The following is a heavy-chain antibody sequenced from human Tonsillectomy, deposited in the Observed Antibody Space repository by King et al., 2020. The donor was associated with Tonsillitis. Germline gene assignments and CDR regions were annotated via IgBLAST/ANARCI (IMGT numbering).Heavy chain of an antibody. D-gene: IGHD5-12*01. Sequence: VQLVESGGGVVQPGRSLRLSCAASGFTFSSYGIHWVRQAPGKGLEWVAVISYDGSNKYYADSVKGRFTISRDNSKNTLYLQMSTLRAEDTAVYYCSKGQRPTAYSGYDYRLRYYYYGMDVWGQGTPVTVSS. J-gene: IGHJ6*02. CDR1: GFTFSSYG. CDR3: SKGQRPTAYSGYDYRLRYYYYGMDV. CDR2: ISYDGSNK. V-gene: IGHV3-30*18.